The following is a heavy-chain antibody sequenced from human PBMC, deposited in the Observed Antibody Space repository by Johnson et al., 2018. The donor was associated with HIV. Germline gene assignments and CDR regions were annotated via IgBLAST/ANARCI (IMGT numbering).Heavy chain of an antibody. CDR2: ISYDGSNK. D-gene: IGHD1-26*01. CDR1: GFTFSSYG. V-gene: IGHV3-30*03. CDR3: AREGKWELRSGAFAI. Sequence: QMQLVESGGGVVQPGRSLRLSCAASGFTFSSYGMHWVRQDPGKGLEWVAVISYDGSNKYYADSVKGRFTISRDNSKNTLYLQMNSLRAEDTAVYYCAREGKWELRSGAFAIWGQGTMVTVSS. J-gene: IGHJ3*02.